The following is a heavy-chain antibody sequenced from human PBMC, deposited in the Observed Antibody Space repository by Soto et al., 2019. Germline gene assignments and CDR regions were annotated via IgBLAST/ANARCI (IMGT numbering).Heavy chain of an antibody. V-gene: IGHV4-30-4*01. CDR2: IYYSGST. CDR3: AREIRSWLVVVISYFDY. Sequence: QVQLQESGPGLVKPSQTLSLTCTVSGGSISSGDYYWSWIRQPPGKGLEWIGYIYYSGSTYYNPSLKSQVTISVDTSKNQFSLKLSSVTAADTAVYYCAREIRSWLVVVISYFDYWGQGTLVTVSS. D-gene: IGHD3-22*01. CDR1: GGSISSGDYY. J-gene: IGHJ4*02.